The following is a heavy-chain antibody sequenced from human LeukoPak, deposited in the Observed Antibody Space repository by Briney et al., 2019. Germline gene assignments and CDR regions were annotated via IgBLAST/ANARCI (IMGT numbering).Heavy chain of an antibody. D-gene: IGHD2-21*01. CDR1: GYTFTTFG. CDR3: ARVYCGDNCFSGGDFDY. CDR2: ISGYSADT. Sequence: ASVKVSCKASGYTFTTFGISWVRQAPGQGLEWLGWISGYSADTNTAQRVQGRITLTTDTFTNTAYMELRSLRSDDTAVYYCARVYCGDNCFSGGDFDYWGQGTLVTVSS. J-gene: IGHJ4*02. V-gene: IGHV1-18*04.